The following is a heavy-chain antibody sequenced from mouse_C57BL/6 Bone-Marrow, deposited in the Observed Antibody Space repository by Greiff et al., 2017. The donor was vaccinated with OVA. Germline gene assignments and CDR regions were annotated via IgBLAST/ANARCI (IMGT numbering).Heavy chain of an antibody. CDR2: LNPSSGYT. D-gene: IGHD1-1*01. CDR3: ARWATVVSFYYFDY. Sequence: VQLQQSGAELARPGASVKMSCKASGYTFTSYTMHWVKQRPGQGLEWIGYLNPSSGYTKYNQKFKDKATLTADKSSSTAYMQLSSLTSEDSAVYYCARWATVVSFYYFDYWGQGTTLTVSS. J-gene: IGHJ2*01. CDR1: GYTFTSYT. V-gene: IGHV1-4*01.